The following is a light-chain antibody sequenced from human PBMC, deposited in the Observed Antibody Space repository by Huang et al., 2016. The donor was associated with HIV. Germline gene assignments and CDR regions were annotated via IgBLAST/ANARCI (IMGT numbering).Light chain of an antibody. J-gene: IGKJ3*01. CDR2: DAS. CDR1: QDISNH. V-gene: IGKV1-33*01. CDR3: QQFDDLPFT. Sequence: DIQMTQSPSSLAASVGDRVTITCQASQDISNHLNWYQQKSGKPPRLLISDASNLETGVPSMFTGSGSGTDFTFTISSLQPEDGATYYCQQFDDLPFTFGPGTTVDIK.